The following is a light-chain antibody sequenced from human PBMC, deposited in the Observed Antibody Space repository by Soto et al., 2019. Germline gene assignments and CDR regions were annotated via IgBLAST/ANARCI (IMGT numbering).Light chain of an antibody. CDR2: EVT. V-gene: IGLV2-14*02. CDR3: SSYASGPTFL. Sequence: QSVLTQPASVSGSPGQSITISCTGTSSDVGSHNFVSWYQQRPGKAPKLMIFEVTKRPSGVSDRFSASKSGNTASLTISGLQAEDEADYYCSSYASGPTFLFGGGTQLTVL. CDR1: SSDVGSHNF. J-gene: IGLJ7*01.